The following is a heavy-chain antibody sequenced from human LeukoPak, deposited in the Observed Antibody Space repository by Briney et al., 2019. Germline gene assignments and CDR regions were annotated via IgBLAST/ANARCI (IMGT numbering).Heavy chain of an antibody. CDR3: ARGSNDDAFDI. J-gene: IGHJ3*02. V-gene: IGHV1-8*03. CDR1: GYTFTSYD. CDR2: MNPNSGNT. D-gene: IGHD4-11*01. Sequence: ASVKVSCKASGYTFTSYDINWVRQATGQGLEWMGWMNPNSGNTGYAQKFQGRVTITRNTSISTAYMELSSLRSEDMAVYYCARGSNDDAFDIWGQGTMVTVSS.